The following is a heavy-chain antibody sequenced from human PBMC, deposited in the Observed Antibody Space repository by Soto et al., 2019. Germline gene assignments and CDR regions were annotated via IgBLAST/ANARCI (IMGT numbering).Heavy chain of an antibody. D-gene: IGHD6-19*01. CDR2: ISSGSSYI. CDR3: ARGAVTGTSLFDY. V-gene: IGHV3-21*01. Sequence: PGGSLRLSCAASGFIFTGYNMNWVRQAPGKGLEWVSSISSGSSYIYYADSVKGRFTISRDNAKNSLYLQMDSLRHEDTAVYYCARGAVTGTSLFDYWGLGTLVTVSS. CDR1: GFIFTGYN. J-gene: IGHJ4*02.